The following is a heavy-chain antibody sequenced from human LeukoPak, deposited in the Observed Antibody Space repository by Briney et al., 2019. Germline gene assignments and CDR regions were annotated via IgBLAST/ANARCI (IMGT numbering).Heavy chain of an antibody. V-gene: IGHV3-9*01. CDR2: ISWNSGTV. Sequence: GGSLRLSCAASGFTFDDYAMHWVRQAPGKGLEWVSGISWNSGTVAYADSVKGRFTISRDNAKNSLYLQLNSLRAEDTALYYCAKDAYGYYDNNGYPDFWGQGTLVTVSS. CDR3: AKDAYGYYDNNGYPDF. J-gene: IGHJ4*02. CDR1: GFTFDDYA. D-gene: IGHD3-22*01.